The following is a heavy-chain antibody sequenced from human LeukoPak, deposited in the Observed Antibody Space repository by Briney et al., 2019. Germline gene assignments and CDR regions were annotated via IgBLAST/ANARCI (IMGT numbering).Heavy chain of an antibody. CDR2: IYYSGST. J-gene: IGHJ5*02. Sequence: ASETLSLTCTVSGGSISSSGYYWGWIRQPPGKGLEWIARIYYSGSTYYNPPLKIRVTISVGTSQNQLTLKLSSLTAADTAGYYCARHEYSGSYYGLSWYDPWGQGTLVTVSS. D-gene: IGHD1-26*01. V-gene: IGHV4-39*01. CDR3: ARHEYSGSYYGLSWYDP. CDR1: GGSISSSGYY.